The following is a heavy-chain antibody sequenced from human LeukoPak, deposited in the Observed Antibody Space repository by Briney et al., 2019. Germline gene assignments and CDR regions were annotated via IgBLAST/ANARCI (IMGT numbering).Heavy chain of an antibody. CDR1: GYTFTSYD. Sequence: GASVKVSCKASGYTFTSYDINWVRQATGQGLEWMGWMNPNSGNTGYAQKFQGRVTMTRSTSISTAYMELSSLRSEDTAVYYCAVFPASRIAVAGPYGMDVWGQGTTVTVSS. CDR2: MNPNSGNT. J-gene: IGHJ6*02. D-gene: IGHD6-19*01. CDR3: AVFPASRIAVAGPYGMDV. V-gene: IGHV1-8*01.